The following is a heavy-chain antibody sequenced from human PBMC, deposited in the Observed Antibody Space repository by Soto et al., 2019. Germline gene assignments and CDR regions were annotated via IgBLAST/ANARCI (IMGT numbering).Heavy chain of an antibody. Sequence: GGSLRLSCAASGFTFSSYAMHWVRQAPGKGLEWVAVISYDGSNKYYADSVKGRFTISRDNSKNTLYLQMNSLRAEDTAVYYCARSETIAAALWFDPWGQGTLVTVSS. V-gene: IGHV3-30-3*01. J-gene: IGHJ5*02. CDR2: ISYDGSNK. D-gene: IGHD6-13*01. CDR1: GFTFSSYA. CDR3: ARSETIAAALWFDP.